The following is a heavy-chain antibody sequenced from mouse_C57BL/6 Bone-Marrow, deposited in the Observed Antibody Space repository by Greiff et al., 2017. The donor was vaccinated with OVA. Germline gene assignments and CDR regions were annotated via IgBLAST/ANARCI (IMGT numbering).Heavy chain of an antibody. CDR3: TRDNDSAWFAY. J-gene: IGHJ3*01. Sequence: DVQLQESGEGLVKPGGSLKLSCAASGFTFSSYAMSWVRQTPEKRLEWVAYISSGGDYIYYADTVKGRFTISRDNARNTLYLQMSSLKSEDTAMYYCTRDNDSAWFAYWGQGTLVTVSA. CDR1: GFTFSSYA. V-gene: IGHV5-9-1*02. D-gene: IGHD2-4*01. CDR2: ISSGGDYI.